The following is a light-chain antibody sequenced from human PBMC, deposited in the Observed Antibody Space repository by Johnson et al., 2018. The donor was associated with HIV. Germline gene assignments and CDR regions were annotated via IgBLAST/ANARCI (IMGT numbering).Light chain of an antibody. CDR3: GTWDSSLSASYV. Sequence: QSVLTQPPSVSAAPGQKVTISCSGSSSNIGNNYVSWYQQLPGTAPKLLIYDNNKLPSGIPDRFSGSKSGTSATLGITGLQTGDEADYYCGTWDSSLSASYVFGTETEVTVL. CDR2: DNN. V-gene: IGLV1-51*01. J-gene: IGLJ1*01. CDR1: SSNIGNNY.